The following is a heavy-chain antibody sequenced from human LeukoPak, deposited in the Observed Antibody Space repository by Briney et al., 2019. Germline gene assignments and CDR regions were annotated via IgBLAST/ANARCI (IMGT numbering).Heavy chain of an antibody. CDR2: VHLSGAS. CDR1: GGSISSTNW. Sequence: SETLSLTCGVSGGSISSTNWWSWVRQPPGKGLEWIGEVHLSGASNYNPSLKSRVNMSIDKSKNQLSLELTSVTAADTAIYYCTRESGAFSPFGFWGQGTLVTVSS. D-gene: IGHD1-26*01. V-gene: IGHV4-4*02. J-gene: IGHJ4*02. CDR3: TRESGAFSPFGF.